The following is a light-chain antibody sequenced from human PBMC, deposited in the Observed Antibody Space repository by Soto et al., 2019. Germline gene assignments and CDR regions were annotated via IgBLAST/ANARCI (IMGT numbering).Light chain of an antibody. CDR2: AAS. Sequence: EILLTQSPSTLSLSPGEGVTLSCRASQSVTVNSLAWYQQKPGQDPRLLIYAASTRDTAVPDRFTGSGSGTDFALTISRLEPEDFAVYYCQQYGDSPLTFGPGTKVDLK. V-gene: IGKV3-20*01. J-gene: IGKJ3*01. CDR1: QSVTVNS. CDR3: QQYGDSPLT.